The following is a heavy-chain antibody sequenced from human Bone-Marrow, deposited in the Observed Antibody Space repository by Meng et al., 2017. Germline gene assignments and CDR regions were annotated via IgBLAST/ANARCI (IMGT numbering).Heavy chain of an antibody. CDR3: ARDHAWFGETYATDV. CDR2: ISSSDDTI. Sequence: GESLKISCAASGFTFSSYEMNWVRQAPGKGLEWVSYISSSDDTIYYADSVRGRFTISRENAKNSLYLQMNSLRAEDTAVYYCARDHAWFGETYATDVWGQGTTVTVSS. D-gene: IGHD3-10*01. CDR1: GFTFSSYE. V-gene: IGHV3-48*03. J-gene: IGHJ6*02.